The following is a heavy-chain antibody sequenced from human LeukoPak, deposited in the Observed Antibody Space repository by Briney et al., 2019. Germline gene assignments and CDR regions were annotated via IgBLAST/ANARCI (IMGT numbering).Heavy chain of an antibody. CDR1: GYSISSGYY. CDR2: IYHSGST. CDR3: AREECTNGVCYTGIDY. Sequence: KSSETLSLTCAVSGYSISSGYYWGWIRQPPGKGLEWIGSIYHSGSTYYNPSLKSRVTISVDTSKNQFSLKLSSVTAADTAVYYCAREECTNGVCYTGIDYWGQGTLVTVSS. V-gene: IGHV4-38-2*02. J-gene: IGHJ4*02. D-gene: IGHD2-8*01.